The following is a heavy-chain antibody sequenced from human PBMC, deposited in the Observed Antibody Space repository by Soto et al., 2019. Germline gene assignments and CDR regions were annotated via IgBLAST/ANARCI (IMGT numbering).Heavy chain of an antibody. Sequence: VGYLRLSCAASGFTFSSHAMSWVRQAPGTGLEWVSTIDLTGANTHYADSVKGRFTISRDNSRNTLDLQMNSLRAADTALYYCVSWLSAHFDYCGQGTPVTPSS. CDR2: IDLTGANT. CDR3: VSWLSAHFDY. CDR1: GFTFSSHA. D-gene: IGHD5-12*01. V-gene: IGHV3-23*01. J-gene: IGHJ4*02.